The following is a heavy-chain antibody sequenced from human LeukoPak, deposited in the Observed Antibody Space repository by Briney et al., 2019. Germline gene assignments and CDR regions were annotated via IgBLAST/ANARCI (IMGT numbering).Heavy chain of an antibody. V-gene: IGHV1-69*13. CDR1: GYTFTGYY. CDR3: ARARSRYGDYGSFDP. J-gene: IGHJ5*02. Sequence: SVKVSCKASGYTFTGYYMHWVRQAPGQGLEWMGGIIPIFGTANYAQKFQGRVTITADESTSTAYMELSSLRSEDTAVYYCARARSRYGDYGSFDPWGQGTLVTVSS. CDR2: IIPIFGTA. D-gene: IGHD4-17*01.